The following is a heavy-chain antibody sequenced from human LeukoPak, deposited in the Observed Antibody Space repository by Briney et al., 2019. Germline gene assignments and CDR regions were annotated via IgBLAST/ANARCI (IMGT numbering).Heavy chain of an antibody. CDR3: ARGSSSSYRYFDL. CDR2: ISTYNGNR. D-gene: IGHD2-2*01. V-gene: IGHV1-18*01. J-gene: IGHJ2*01. Sequence: ASVAVAYQASGYDFNNHGISWVRPAPGQGLGWVGWISTYNGNRNYEQKHQGRVTMTTDTSTSTAYMELRSLRSDDTAVYYCARGSSSSYRYFDLWGRGTLVTVSS. CDR1: GYDFNNHG.